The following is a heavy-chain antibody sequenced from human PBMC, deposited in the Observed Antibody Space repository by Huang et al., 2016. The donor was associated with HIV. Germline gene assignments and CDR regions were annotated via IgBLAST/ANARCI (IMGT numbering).Heavy chain of an antibody. D-gene: IGHD6-13*01. CDR1: GDFISSTNYY. J-gene: IGHJ4*02. V-gene: IGHV4-39*01. CDR3: ASQHIGAAATWF. CDR2: VYQSGST. Sequence: QLQLQESGPGQVKPSETLSLTCTVSGDFISSTNYYWGWIRQSPGKGREWVGSVYQSGSTNSNPSLKRRVTLSVDTSRNQFSLRLNSVTAADTAVYYCASQHIGAAATWFWGRGTQVAVSS.